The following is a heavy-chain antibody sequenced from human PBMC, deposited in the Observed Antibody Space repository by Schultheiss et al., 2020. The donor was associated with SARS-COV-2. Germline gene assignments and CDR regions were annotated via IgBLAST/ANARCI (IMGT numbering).Heavy chain of an antibody. CDR3: ARDSLMGYLSWFDP. Sequence: GGSLRLSCAASGFTFSSYGMHWVRQAPGKGLEWVAVISYDGSNKYYADSVKGRFTISRDNSKNTLYLQMNSLRAEDTAVYYCARDSLMGYLSWFDPWGQGTLVTVSS. V-gene: IGHV3-30*03. CDR2: ISYDGSNK. J-gene: IGHJ5*02. D-gene: IGHD2-15*01. CDR1: GFTFSSYG.